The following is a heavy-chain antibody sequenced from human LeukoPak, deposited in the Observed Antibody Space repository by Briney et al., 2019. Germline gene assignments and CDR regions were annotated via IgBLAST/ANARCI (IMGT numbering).Heavy chain of an antibody. V-gene: IGHV3-30*03. J-gene: IGHJ3*02. D-gene: IGHD2-2*01. CDR1: GFTFSNYG. Sequence: GGSLRLSCAASGFTFSNYGMHWVRQAPGKGLEWVAVISYDGSNKYFADSVKGRFTISRDNSKNTLYLQMNSLRAEDTALYYPLGYCSKTSCLAAFYIWGQGTMVTVSS. CDR3: LGYCSKTSCLAAFYI. CDR2: ISYDGSNK.